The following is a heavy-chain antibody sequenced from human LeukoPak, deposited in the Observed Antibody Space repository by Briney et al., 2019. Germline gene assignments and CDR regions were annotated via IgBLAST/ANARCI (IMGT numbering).Heavy chain of an antibody. V-gene: IGHV4-34*01. Sequence: SETLSLTCAVYGGSFSGYYWSWIRQPPGKGLEWIGEINHSGSTNYNPSLKRRVTISVDTSKNQFSLKLSSVTAADTAVYYCARGLGYYDSSGYYYFDYWGQGTLVTVSS. CDR3: ARGLGYYDSSGYYYFDY. CDR1: GGSFSGYY. D-gene: IGHD3-22*01. CDR2: INHSGST. J-gene: IGHJ4*02.